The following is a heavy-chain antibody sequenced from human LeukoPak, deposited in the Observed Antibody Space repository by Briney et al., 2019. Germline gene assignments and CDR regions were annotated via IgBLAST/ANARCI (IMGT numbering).Heavy chain of an antibody. CDR3: AKDTGGNGAYFYAMDV. V-gene: IGHV3-9*01. J-gene: IGHJ6*02. CDR2: INWNSDTK. Sequence: PGRSLRLSCVGSGFTFHNYAMHWVRRPPGKGLEWVSAINWNSDTKAYADSVKGRFTISRDRARNSLYLQMDSLRPEDTALYYCAKDTGGNGAYFYAMDVWGQVTSVTVSS. D-gene: IGHD4-23*01. CDR1: GFTFHNYA.